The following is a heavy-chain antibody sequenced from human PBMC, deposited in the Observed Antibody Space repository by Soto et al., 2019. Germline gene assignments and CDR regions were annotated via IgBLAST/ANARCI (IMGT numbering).Heavy chain of an antibody. CDR3: ARNKWGIDY. V-gene: IGHV3-74*01. D-gene: IGHD7-27*01. CDR2: INYDGSDT. J-gene: IGHJ4*02. Sequence: EVQLVESGGGLVQPGGSLRLSCAASGFTFSNHWMHWVRQVPGKGLVWVSRINYDGSDTSHADSVEGRFTISRDNAKNTLYLQMNSRRAEDTAVYYCARNKWGIDYWGQRTLVTVSS. CDR1: GFTFSNHW.